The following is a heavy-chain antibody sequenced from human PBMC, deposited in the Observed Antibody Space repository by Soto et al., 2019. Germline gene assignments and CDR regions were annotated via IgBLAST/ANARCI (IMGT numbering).Heavy chain of an antibody. Sequence: SVKVSCKASEFTFTSSTVQWVRQARGQRLEWIGWIVVGSGNTNYAQKFQERVTITRDMSTSTAYMGLSSLRSEDTAVYYCAAADEGWKLALDVWGQGTTVTVSS. CDR3: AAADEGWKLALDV. V-gene: IGHV1-58*01. CDR1: EFTFTSST. J-gene: IGHJ6*02. D-gene: IGHD3-3*02. CDR2: IVVGSGNT.